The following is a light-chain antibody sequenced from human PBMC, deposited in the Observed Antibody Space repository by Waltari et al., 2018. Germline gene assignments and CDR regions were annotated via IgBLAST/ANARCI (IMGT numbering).Light chain of an antibody. CDR2: DAS. Sequence: DIQMTQSPSSLSASVGDRVTITCQASQDIRNSLNWYQQKPGQAPNLLIYDASNLEPGVPSRFSGSGSGTDFTFTISSLQSEDFAVYYCQQYNNWPLTFGGGTKVEIK. J-gene: IGKJ4*01. CDR3: QQYNNWPLT. CDR1: QDIRNS. V-gene: IGKV1-33*01.